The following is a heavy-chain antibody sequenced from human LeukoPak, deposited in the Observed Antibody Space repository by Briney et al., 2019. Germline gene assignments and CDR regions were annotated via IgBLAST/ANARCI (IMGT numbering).Heavy chain of an antibody. V-gene: IGHV4-59*08. CDR3: ARHRNRGSSSWFDP. CDR2: IYYSGST. CDR1: GGSISSYY. D-gene: IGHD6-13*01. Sequence: SETLSLTCTVSGGSISSYYWSWIRQPPGKGLEWIGYIYYSGSTNYNPSLKSRVTISVDTSKNQFSLRLSSVTAADTAVYYCARHRNRGSSSWFDPWGQGILVTVSS. J-gene: IGHJ5*02.